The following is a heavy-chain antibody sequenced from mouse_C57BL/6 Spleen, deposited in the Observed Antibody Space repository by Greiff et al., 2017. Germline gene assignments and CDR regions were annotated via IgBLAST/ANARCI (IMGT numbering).Heavy chain of an antibody. D-gene: IGHD1-1*01. CDR1: GYTFTSYW. CDR3: ARYYGSSSAWFAY. J-gene: IGHJ3*01. CDR2: INPSSGYT. Sequence: VQLQQSGAELAKPGASVKLSCKASGYTFTSYWMHWVKQRPGQGLEWIGYINPSSGYTKYNQKFKDKATLTADKSSSTSYMQLSSLTYEDSAVYYCARYYGSSSAWFAYWGQGTLVTVSA. V-gene: IGHV1-7*01.